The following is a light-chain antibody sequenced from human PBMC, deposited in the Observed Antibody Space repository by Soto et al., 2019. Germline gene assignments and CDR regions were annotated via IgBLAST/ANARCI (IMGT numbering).Light chain of an antibody. Sequence: EIVMTQSPVTLSVSPGEGAALSCRASHSISSNLAWYQQKPGQPPRLLIYGASTRPTGIPARFSGSGSATEFTLTISSLQSEDFAVYYCQQYNNWPYTFGQGTKLEIK. CDR3: QQYNNWPYT. V-gene: IGKV3-15*01. J-gene: IGKJ2*01. CDR2: GAS. CDR1: HSISSN.